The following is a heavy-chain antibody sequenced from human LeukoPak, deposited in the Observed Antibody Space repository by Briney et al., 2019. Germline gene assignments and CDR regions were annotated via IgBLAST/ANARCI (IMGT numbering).Heavy chain of an antibody. CDR1: GFPFSTFW. J-gene: IGHJ4*02. Sequence: GGSLRLSCAVSGFPFSTFWMSWVRQPPGKGRGWVANINQDGSEKYYVDSVGGRFAISRDNAKNSLYLQMNSLRPEDTAMYYCTGETYYFDHWGQGALVTVSS. V-gene: IGHV3-7*04. CDR2: INQDGSEK. CDR3: TGETYYFDH.